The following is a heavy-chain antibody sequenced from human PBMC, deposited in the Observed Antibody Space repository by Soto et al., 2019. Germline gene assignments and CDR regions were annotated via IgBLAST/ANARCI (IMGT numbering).Heavy chain of an antibody. CDR1: GLSVSTTS. Sequence: EVHLVETGGGLIQPGGSLRLSCAASGLSVSTTSMSWSARVQGKGRKWVSVIYSGVIPNYGDSVKGRFTIPRDNSKNTLYLQMNSLRAEDTAVYYCGRGYSGSQGQLAVDYWGQGTLVTVSS. CDR2: IYSGVIP. V-gene: IGHV3-53*02. CDR3: GRGYSGSQGQLAVDY. J-gene: IGHJ4*02. D-gene: IGHD1-26*01.